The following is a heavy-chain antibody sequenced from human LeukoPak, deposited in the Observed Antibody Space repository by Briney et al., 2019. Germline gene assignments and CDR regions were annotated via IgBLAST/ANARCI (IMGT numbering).Heavy chain of an antibody. J-gene: IGHJ4*02. CDR1: GFTFSSYG. CDR2: ISYDGSNK. CDR3: AKVSPAVTFDY. V-gene: IGHV3-30*18. D-gene: IGHD4-17*01. Sequence: GGSLRLSCGASGFTFSSYGMHWVRQAPGKGLEWVAVISYDGSNKYYADSVKGRFTISRDNSKNALYLQMNSLRAEDTAVYYCAKVSPAVTFDYWGQGTLVTVSS.